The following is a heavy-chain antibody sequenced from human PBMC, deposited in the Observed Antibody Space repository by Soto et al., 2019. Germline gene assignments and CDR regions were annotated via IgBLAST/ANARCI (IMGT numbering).Heavy chain of an antibody. V-gene: IGHV4-59*01. CDR1: GGSISSYY. D-gene: IGHD2-2*01. J-gene: IGHJ5*02. CDR3: AGGSDKPGYCSSTRCYLFDP. Sequence: SETLSLTCTVSGGSISSYYWSWIRQPPGKGLEWIGYIYYSGSTNYNPSLKSRVTISVDTSKNQFSLKLSSVTAADTAVYYCAGGSDKPGYCSSTRCYLFDPWGQGTLVTVSS. CDR2: IYYSGST.